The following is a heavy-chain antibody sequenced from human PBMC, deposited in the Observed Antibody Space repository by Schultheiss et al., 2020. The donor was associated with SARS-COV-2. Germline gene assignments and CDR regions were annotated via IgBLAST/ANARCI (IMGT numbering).Heavy chain of an antibody. CDR2: IKQDGSEK. V-gene: IGHV3-7*01. J-gene: IGHJ6*03. Sequence: GGSLRLSCAASGFTFSSYEMNWVRQAPGKGLEWVANIKQDGSEKYYVDSVKGRFTISRDNAKNSLYLQMNSLRAEDTAVYYCARGEAFYYYMDVWGKGTTVTVSS. CDR3: ARGEAFYYYMDV. CDR1: GFTFSSYE.